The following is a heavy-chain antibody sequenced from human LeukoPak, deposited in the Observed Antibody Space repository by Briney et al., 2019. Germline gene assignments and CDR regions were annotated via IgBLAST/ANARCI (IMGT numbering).Heavy chain of an antibody. Sequence: GGSLRLSCAASGFTFNTYWMHWVRQAPGKGLVWVSSINADGSSTSYADSMKGRFTISRDNAKNTLYLQMNSLRAEDTAVYYCASQQSFHYYYMDVWCKGTTVTVSS. J-gene: IGHJ6*03. D-gene: IGHD2/OR15-2a*01. CDR3: ASQQSFHYYYMDV. CDR2: INADGSST. V-gene: IGHV3-74*01. CDR1: GFTFNTYW.